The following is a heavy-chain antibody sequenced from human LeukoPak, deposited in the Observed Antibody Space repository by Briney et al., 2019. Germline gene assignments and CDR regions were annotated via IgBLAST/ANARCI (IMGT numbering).Heavy chain of an antibody. Sequence: GGSLRLSCAASGVTFSSYGMNWVRQAPGKGLEWVSSITSRSSYIYYADSVKGRFTISRDNAKNSLYLQMNSLRAEDTAVYYCARDPSWIQEYMDVWGKGTTVTVSS. D-gene: IGHD5-18*01. CDR3: ARDPSWIQEYMDV. J-gene: IGHJ6*03. CDR2: ITSRSSYI. V-gene: IGHV3-21*01. CDR1: GVTFSSYG.